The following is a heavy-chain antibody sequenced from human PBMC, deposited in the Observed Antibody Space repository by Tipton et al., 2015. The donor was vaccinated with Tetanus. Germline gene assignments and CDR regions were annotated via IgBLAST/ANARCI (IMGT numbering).Heavy chain of an antibody. CDR3: AREADCGGGSCFSGDFDK. CDR2: SWYDGTDQ. Sequence: CAASGFIFSSYGIHWVRQAPGKGLEWVAVSWYDGTDQYYADSVKGRFTLSRDNSKNTLYLEMNSLRAEDTALYYCAREADCGGGSCFSGDFDKWGQGTQVTVSS. D-gene: IGHD2-15*01. J-gene: IGHJ4*02. V-gene: IGHV3-33*01. CDR1: GFIFSSYG.